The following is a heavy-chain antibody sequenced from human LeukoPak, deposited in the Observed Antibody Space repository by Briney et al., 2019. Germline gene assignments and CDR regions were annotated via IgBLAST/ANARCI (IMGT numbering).Heavy chain of an antibody. CDR1: GYTFTGYY. J-gene: IGHJ5*02. D-gene: IGHD2-15*01. V-gene: IGHV1-69*13. CDR3: ARGYCSGGSCYGYNWFDP. CDR2: IIPIFGTA. Sequence: SVKVSCKASGYTFTGYYMHWVRQAPGQGLEWMGGIIPIFGTANYAQKFQGRVTITADESTSTAYMELSSLRSEDTAVYYCARGYCSGGSCYGYNWFDPWGQGTLVTVSS.